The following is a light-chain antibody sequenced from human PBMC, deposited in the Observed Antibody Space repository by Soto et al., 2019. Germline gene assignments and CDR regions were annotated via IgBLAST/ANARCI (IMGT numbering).Light chain of an antibody. Sequence: EIVLTQSPVILSLSPGERATLSCRASQSVSSSYLAWYQQKPGQAPRLLIYGASNRATGIPDRFSASGSGTDFTLTISRLEPDDFAVYYCQQYGSSPPYTFGQGTKLEIK. CDR2: GAS. J-gene: IGKJ2*01. CDR3: QQYGSSPPYT. V-gene: IGKV3-20*01. CDR1: QSVSSSY.